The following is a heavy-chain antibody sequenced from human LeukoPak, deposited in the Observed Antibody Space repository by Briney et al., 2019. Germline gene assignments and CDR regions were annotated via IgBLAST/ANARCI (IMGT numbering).Heavy chain of an antibody. D-gene: IGHD6-6*01. CDR1: GFTFISYA. J-gene: IGHJ4*02. CDR3: ATSSSSG. V-gene: IGHV3-23*01. Sequence: GGSLRLSCAAPGFTFISYAMSWVRQAPGKGLERVSAIIVSGVRTYYADSAKGRFTISRDNSKKTLYLQMNSLRAEDTAVYYCATSSSSGWGQGALVTVSS. CDR2: IIVSGVRT.